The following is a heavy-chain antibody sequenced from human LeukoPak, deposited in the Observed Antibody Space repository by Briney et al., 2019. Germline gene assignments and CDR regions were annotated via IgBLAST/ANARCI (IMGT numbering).Heavy chain of an antibody. V-gene: IGHV6-1*01. J-gene: IGHJ4*02. CDR1: GDSVSSNSAA. Sequence: SQTLSLTCAISGDSVSSNSAAWNWSRQSPSRGLEWLGRTKFRSKRYNDYAVSVKSRITINPDTSKNQFSLQLNSVTPEDTAVYYCTGGPSGSSWYSFDYWGPGTLVTGSS. CDR3: TGGPSGSSWYSFDY. D-gene: IGHD6-13*01. CDR2: TKFRSKRYN.